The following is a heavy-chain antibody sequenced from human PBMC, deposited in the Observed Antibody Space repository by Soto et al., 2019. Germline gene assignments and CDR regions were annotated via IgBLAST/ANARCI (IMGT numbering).Heavy chain of an antibody. Sequence: SQTLSLTCDISGDSVSSNTASWNWLRQSPSRGLEWRGRTYFRSKWYNDYAVSVKSRIIINPDTSNNQFSLQLNSVTPEDTAVYFCAKGDNLGPKTGYAFDPWGQGIMVTVSS. CDR2: TYFRSKWYN. V-gene: IGHV6-1*01. CDR3: AKGDNLGPKTGYAFDP. CDR1: GDSVSSNTAS. J-gene: IGHJ5*02. D-gene: IGHD5-12*01.